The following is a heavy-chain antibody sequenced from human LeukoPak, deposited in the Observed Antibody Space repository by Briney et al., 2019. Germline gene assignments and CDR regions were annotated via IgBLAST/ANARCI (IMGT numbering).Heavy chain of an antibody. CDR2: IKQDGSEK. Sequence: PGGSLRLSCAASGFIFSSYWMSWVRQAPGKGLEWVANIKQDGSEKYYVDSVKGRFTISRDNAKNSLYLQMNSLRAEDTAVYYCAREHSGWFDPWGQGTLVTVSS. CDR1: GFIFSSYW. CDR3: AREHSGWFDP. J-gene: IGHJ5*02. V-gene: IGHV3-7*01. D-gene: IGHD6-25*01.